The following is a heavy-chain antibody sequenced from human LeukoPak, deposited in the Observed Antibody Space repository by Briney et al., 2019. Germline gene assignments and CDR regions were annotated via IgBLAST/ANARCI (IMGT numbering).Heavy chain of an antibody. CDR3: ARDRTTGTYNWFDP. CDR2: IWDDGSNK. V-gene: IGHV3-33*01. CDR1: GFTFSSYG. D-gene: IGHD1-1*01. J-gene: IGHJ5*02. Sequence: GRSLRLSCAASGFTFSSYGMHWVRQAPGKGGGWGALIWDDGSNKYYADSVKGRFTISRDNSKNTLYLQMNSLRAEDTAVYYCARDRTTGTYNWFDPWGQGTLVTVSS.